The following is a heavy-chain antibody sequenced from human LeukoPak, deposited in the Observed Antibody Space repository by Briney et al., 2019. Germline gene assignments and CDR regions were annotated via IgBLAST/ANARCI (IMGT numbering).Heavy chain of an antibody. V-gene: IGHV3-49*03. D-gene: IGHD5-18*01. J-gene: IGHJ4*02. CDR1: GFTFGDYA. CDR2: IRSKAYGGTT. CDR3: ARVGELWLYYFDY. Sequence: GGSVRLSCTACGFTFGDYAMSWFRQAPGRGGEGVGLIRSKAYGGTTEYAASVKGRFTISRDDSKSIAYLQMNSLKTEDTAVYYCARVGELWLYYFDYWGQGTLVTVSS.